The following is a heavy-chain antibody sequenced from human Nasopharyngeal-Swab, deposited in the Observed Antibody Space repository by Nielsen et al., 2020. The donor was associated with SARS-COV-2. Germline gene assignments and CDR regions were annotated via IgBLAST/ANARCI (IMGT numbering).Heavy chain of an antibody. CDR3: ARGVISSFDAFDI. D-gene: IGHD3-16*02. CDR2: IYYSGST. V-gene: IGHV4-39*01. Sequence: SETLSLTCTVSGDSISSSSYYWGWIRQPPGKGLEWIGSIYYSGSTYYNPSLKSRVTISVDTSKNQFSLKLSSVTAADTAVYYCARGVISSFDAFDIWGQGTMVTVSS. J-gene: IGHJ3*02. CDR1: GDSISSSSYY.